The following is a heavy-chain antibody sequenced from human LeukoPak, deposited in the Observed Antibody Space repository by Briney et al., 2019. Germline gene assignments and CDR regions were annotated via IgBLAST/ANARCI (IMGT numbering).Heavy chain of an antibody. CDR3: AKAVTVNRVYNCFDA. V-gene: IGHV3-23*01. D-gene: IGHD4-17*01. Sequence: PGGSLILSCAASGFTISGYAMSWVRQAPGKGLEWVSGISGSGGSTYYADYVKGRFTISRDNSKNTLYLQLNNMRAEDTAIYYCAKAVTVNRVYNCFDAWGQGTLVTVAS. CDR1: GFTISGYA. CDR2: ISGSGGST. J-gene: IGHJ5*02.